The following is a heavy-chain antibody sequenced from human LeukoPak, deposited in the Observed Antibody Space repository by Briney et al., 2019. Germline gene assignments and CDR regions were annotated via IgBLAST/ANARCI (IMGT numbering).Heavy chain of an antibody. Sequence: ASVKVSCKAPGYTFTSYDINWVRQATGQGLEWMGWMNPNSGNTGYAQKFQGRVTITRNTSISTAYMELSSLRSEDTAVYYCARGLGTTYSSSWWPLDYWGQGTLVTVSS. J-gene: IGHJ4*02. D-gene: IGHD6-13*01. CDR3: ARGLGTTYSSSWWPLDY. CDR1: GYTFTSYD. V-gene: IGHV1-8*03. CDR2: MNPNSGNT.